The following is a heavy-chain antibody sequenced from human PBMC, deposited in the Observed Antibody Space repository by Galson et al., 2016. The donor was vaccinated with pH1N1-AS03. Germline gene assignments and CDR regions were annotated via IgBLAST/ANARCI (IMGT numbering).Heavy chain of an antibody. CDR2: IVPFSVTT. Sequence: KVSCKASTDNFVDYGISWVRQAPGQGLEWMGGIVPFSVTTDYAQKFQGRISITADESTSTAYMELSSLTSEDTAVYYCARDRYHGLPGDYYESAYWGQGTLVTVSS. J-gene: IGHJ4*02. V-gene: IGHV1-69*01. CDR1: TDNFVDYG. CDR3: ARDRYHGLPGDYYESAY. D-gene: IGHD3-22*01.